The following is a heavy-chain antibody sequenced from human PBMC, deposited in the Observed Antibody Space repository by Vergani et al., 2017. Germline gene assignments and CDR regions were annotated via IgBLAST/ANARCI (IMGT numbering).Heavy chain of an antibody. CDR3: ARVEQQLATIPYYYYYYYMDV. V-gene: IGHV3-53*01. Sequence: EVQLVESGGGLIQPGGSLRLSCAASGFTVSSNYMSWVRQAPGKGLEWVSVIYSGGSTYYADSVKGRFTISRDNSKNTLYLQMNSLRAEDTAVYYCARVEQQLATIPYYYYYYYMDVWGKGTTVTVSS. CDR1: GFTVSSNY. J-gene: IGHJ6*03. CDR2: IYSGGST. D-gene: IGHD6-13*01.